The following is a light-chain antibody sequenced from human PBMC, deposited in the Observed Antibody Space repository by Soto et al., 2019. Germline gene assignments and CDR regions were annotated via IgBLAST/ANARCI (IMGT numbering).Light chain of an antibody. J-gene: IGKJ1*01. V-gene: IGKV1-5*01. CDR1: QDLGTDY. CDR3: QHYSSYPWT. CDR2: DAS. Sequence: DIVLTQSPGTLSLSPGEGATLSCRSSQDLGTDYLAWYQQKPGKAPKLLIFDASTLESGVPSRFSGSGSGTQFSLTISSLQPDDFATYYCQHYSSYPWTFGLGTKVGIK.